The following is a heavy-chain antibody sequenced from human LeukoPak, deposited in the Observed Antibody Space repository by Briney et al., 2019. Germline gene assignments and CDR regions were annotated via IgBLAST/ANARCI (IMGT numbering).Heavy chain of an antibody. D-gene: IGHD6-6*01. V-gene: IGHV4-34*01. CDR3: ARFEYSSSTGSFDP. Sequence: SETLSLTCAVSGGSFSGYYRSWIRQPPGKGLEWIGEINHSGSTNYNPSLKSRVTITVDTSKNQFSLKLSSVTAADTAVYYCARFEYSSSTGSFDPWGQGTLVTVSS. CDR2: INHSGST. J-gene: IGHJ5*02. CDR1: GGSFSGYY.